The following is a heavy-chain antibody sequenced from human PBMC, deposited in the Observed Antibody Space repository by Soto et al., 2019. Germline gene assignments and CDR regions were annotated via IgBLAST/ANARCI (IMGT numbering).Heavy chain of an antibody. D-gene: IGHD4-17*01. CDR3: ARWDYGVYARFDY. V-gene: IGHV1-8*01. CDR2: MNPNSGNT. J-gene: IGHJ4*02. Sequence: QVQLVQSGTEVKKPGASVKVSCKASGYTFTSHDINWVRQATGQGLEWMGWMNPNSGNTGYAQKFQGRVTVRRNTSISTAYMELSSLRSEDTAVYYCARWDYGVYARFDYWGQGTLVTVSS. CDR1: GYTFTSHD.